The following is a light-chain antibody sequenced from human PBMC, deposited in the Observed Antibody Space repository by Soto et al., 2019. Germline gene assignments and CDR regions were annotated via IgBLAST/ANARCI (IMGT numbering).Light chain of an antibody. Sequence: EIVLTQSPGTLSLSTGERATLSCRASQSVSSSYLAWYQQKPGQAPRLLIYGASSRATGIPDRFRGSGSGTDFTLTISRLEPEVFAVYYCQQYGSSRALTFGGGTKVDIK. V-gene: IGKV3-20*01. CDR2: GAS. CDR1: QSVSSSY. J-gene: IGKJ4*01. CDR3: QQYGSSRALT.